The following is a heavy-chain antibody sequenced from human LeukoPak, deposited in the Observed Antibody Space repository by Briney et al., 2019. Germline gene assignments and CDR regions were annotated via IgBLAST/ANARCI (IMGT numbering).Heavy chain of an antibody. J-gene: IGHJ4*02. D-gene: IGHD4-17*01. CDR2: INTDGSST. V-gene: IGHV3-74*01. CDR3: SRGNPTTANYY. Sequence: GGSLRLSCAASEFTFSSYWMHWVRQAPGKGLVWVSRINTDGSSTTYADSVKGRFTISRDNAKNTLYLQMNSLRAEDTAVYYCSRGNPTTANYYWGQGTLVTVSS. CDR1: EFTFSSYW.